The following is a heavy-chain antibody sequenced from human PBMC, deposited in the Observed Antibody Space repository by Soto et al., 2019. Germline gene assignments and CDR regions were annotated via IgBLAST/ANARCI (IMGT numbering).Heavy chain of an antibody. CDR3: ARRGSGSYYDY. D-gene: IGHD1-26*01. CDR2: ISGSGDST. J-gene: IGHJ4*02. V-gene: IGHV3-23*01. CDR1: GFTFSCYA. Sequence: EVQLLESGGGLVQPGGSLRLSCAAAGFTFSCYAMRRVRQAPVKGLEWVSAISGSGDSTYYADSVKGRFTISRDNSKNTLYMQMNSLRAEDTAVYYCARRGSGSYYDYWGQGTLVTVSS.